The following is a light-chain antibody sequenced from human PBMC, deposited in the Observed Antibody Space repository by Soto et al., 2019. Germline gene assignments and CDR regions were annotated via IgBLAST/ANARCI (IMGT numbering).Light chain of an antibody. Sequence: QSVLTHPPSASGTPGQRVTISGSGSSSNIGSNTVNWYQQLPGTAPKLLIYSNNQRPSGVPDRFSGSKSGTSASLAISGLQSEDEADYYCAAWDDSLNGWVFGGGTKLTVI. CDR3: AAWDDSLNGWV. V-gene: IGLV1-44*01. J-gene: IGLJ3*02. CDR2: SNN. CDR1: SSNIGSNT.